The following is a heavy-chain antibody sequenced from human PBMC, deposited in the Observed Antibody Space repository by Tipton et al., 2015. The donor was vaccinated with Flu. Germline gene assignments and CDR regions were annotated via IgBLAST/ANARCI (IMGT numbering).Heavy chain of an antibody. Sequence: TLSLTCAVYGGSFSGYYWSWIRQPPGKGLEWIGEINHSGSTNYNPSLKSRVTISVDTSKNQFSLKLSSVTAADTAVYYCARVTWIQLWSLDYWGQGTLVTVSS. V-gene: IGHV4-34*01. CDR2: INHSGST. J-gene: IGHJ4*02. CDR3: ARVTWIQLWSLDY. D-gene: IGHD5-18*01. CDR1: GGSFSGYY.